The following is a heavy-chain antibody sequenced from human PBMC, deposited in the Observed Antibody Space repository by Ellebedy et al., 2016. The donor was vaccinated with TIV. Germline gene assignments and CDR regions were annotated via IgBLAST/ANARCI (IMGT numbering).Heavy chain of an antibody. J-gene: IGHJ4*02. CDR3: VRDLHWSYFD. CDR1: GFTVSGNY. V-gene: IGHV3-7*03. Sequence: GESLKISCAASGFTVSGNYMSWVRQAPGKGLEWVANIKEDGSEEYYVDSVKGRFTISRDNAKNSLYLQMTSLRAEDTAVYYCVRDLHWSYFDWGQGTLVTVSS. D-gene: IGHD1-26*01. CDR2: IKEDGSEE.